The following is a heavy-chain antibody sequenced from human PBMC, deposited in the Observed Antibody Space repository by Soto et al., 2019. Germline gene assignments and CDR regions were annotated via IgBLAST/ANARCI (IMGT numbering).Heavy chain of an antibody. J-gene: IGHJ6*02. Sequence: GASVKVSCKASGYTFTSYAMHWVRQAPGQRLEWMGWINAGNGNTKYSQKFQGRVTMTTDTSTSTAYMELRSLRSDDTAVYYCARDDPLIAAAGTRIDGMDVWGQGTTVTVSS. CDR3: ARDDPLIAAAGTRIDGMDV. D-gene: IGHD6-13*01. V-gene: IGHV1-3*01. CDR2: INAGNGNT. CDR1: GYTFTSYA.